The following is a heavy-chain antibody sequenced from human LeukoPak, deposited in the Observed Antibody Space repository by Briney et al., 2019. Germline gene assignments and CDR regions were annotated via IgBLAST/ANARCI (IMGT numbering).Heavy chain of an antibody. CDR1: GFTFSSYS. CDR2: IRYDGSNK. CDR3: AKGSRWELLGGVAFDI. V-gene: IGHV3-30*02. Sequence: GGSLRLSCAASGFTFSSYSMNWVRQAPGKGLEWVAFIRYDGSNKYYADSVKGRFTISRDNSKNTLYLQMNSLRAEDTAVYYCAKGSRWELLGGVAFDIWGQGTMVTVSS. J-gene: IGHJ3*02. D-gene: IGHD1-26*01.